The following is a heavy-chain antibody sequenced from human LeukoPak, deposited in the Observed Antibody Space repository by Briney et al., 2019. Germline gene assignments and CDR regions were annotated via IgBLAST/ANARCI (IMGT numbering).Heavy chain of an antibody. CDR3: ARLRATSGYQYYFDY. V-gene: IGHV1-69*06. CDR1: GGTFSSYA. CDR2: IIPIFGTA. D-gene: IGHD3-3*01. J-gene: IGHJ4*02. Sequence: SVKVSCKASGGTFSSYAISWVRQAPGQGLEWMGGIIPIFGTANYAQKFQGRVTITADKSTSTAYMELSSLRSEDTAVYYCARLRATSGYQYYFDYWGQGTLVTVSS.